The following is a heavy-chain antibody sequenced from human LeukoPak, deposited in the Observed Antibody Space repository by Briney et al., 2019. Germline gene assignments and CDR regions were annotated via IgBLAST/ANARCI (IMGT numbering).Heavy chain of an antibody. J-gene: IGHJ4*02. CDR2: VNTYNGYT. Sequence: ASVKVSCKASGYTFANYGISWVRQAPGQGLEWMGCVNTYNGYTNYAQNLKGRVTMTADTSTNTAYMELSSLRSDDTAVYYCARDRAYSNGQRFDYWGQGTLVTVSS. CDR3: ARDRAYSNGQRFDY. CDR1: GYTFANYG. V-gene: IGHV1-18*01. D-gene: IGHD4-11*01.